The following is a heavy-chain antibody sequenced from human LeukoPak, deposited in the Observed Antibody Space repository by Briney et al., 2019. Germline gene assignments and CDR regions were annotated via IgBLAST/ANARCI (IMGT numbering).Heavy chain of an antibody. V-gene: IGHV3-7*01. J-gene: IGHJ4*02. Sequence: GGSLRLSCAASGLTFSTYWMTWVRQAPGKGLEWVANIKQDGSEKYYVDSVEGRFTISRDNAKNSLYLQMNSLRAEDTAVYYCARDRNTDFWSGYYTNYFDYWGQGTLVTVSS. CDR2: IKQDGSEK. CDR1: GLTFSTYW. CDR3: ARDRNTDFWSGYYTNYFDY. D-gene: IGHD3-3*01.